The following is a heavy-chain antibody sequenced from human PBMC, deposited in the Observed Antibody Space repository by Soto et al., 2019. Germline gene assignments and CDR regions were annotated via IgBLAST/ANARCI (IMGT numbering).Heavy chain of an antibody. CDR3: ARDLNYGVSTVYYDVFDT. CDR1: GFTFSNSW. V-gene: IGHV3-7*01. J-gene: IGHJ3*02. Sequence: VQLVESGGGLVQPGGSLRLSCLASGFTFSNSWMTWVRQAPGKGLEWVANMKGDGSKENYVDSVKGRFTISRDNAKNSLFLQMNSLRDEDTALYYCARDLNYGVSTVYYDVFDTWGQGTMVTVSP. D-gene: IGHD4-17*01. CDR2: MKGDGSKE.